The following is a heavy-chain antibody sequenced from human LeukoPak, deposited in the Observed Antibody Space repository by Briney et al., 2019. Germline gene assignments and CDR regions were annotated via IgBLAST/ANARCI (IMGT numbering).Heavy chain of an antibody. CDR1: GGSISSGSYY. D-gene: IGHD6-6*01. J-gene: IGHJ6*03. Sequence: SETLSLTCTVSGGSISSGSYYWSWIRQPAGKGLEWIGRIYTSGSTNYNPSLKSRVTISVDTSKNQFSLKLSSVTAADTAVYYCARVNIAARPLYYYYYMDVWGKGTTVTVSS. CDR3: ARVNIAARPLYYYYYMDV. CDR2: IYTSGST. V-gene: IGHV4-61*02.